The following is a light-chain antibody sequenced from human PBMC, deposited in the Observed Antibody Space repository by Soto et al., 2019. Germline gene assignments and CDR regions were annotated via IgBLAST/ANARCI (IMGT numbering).Light chain of an antibody. CDR1: QSVNNN. J-gene: IGKJ2*01. Sequence: EIVMTQSPATLSVSPGERATLSCRASQSVNNNLAWYQQKPGQAPRLLIYGASTRATGIPARFSGSGSGTEFTLTISSLQSEDFAVYYCQQYNNWLMYTFGQGTKLEIK. CDR2: GAS. V-gene: IGKV3-15*01. CDR3: QQYNNWLMYT.